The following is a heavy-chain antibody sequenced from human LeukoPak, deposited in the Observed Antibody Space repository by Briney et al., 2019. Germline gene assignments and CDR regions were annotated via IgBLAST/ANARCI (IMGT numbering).Heavy chain of an antibody. Sequence: PGGSPRLSCEASGLTFSTYAMSWVRQAPRKGLEWVSAISGSGSTTYYADSVRGRFTISRDNSKNTFYLQMNSLRAEDTAVYYCAKDRKVFEIWGQGTLVTVSS. D-gene: IGHD1-14*01. CDR3: AKDRKVFEI. CDR2: ISGSGSTT. J-gene: IGHJ4*02. V-gene: IGHV3-23*01. CDR1: GLTFSTYA.